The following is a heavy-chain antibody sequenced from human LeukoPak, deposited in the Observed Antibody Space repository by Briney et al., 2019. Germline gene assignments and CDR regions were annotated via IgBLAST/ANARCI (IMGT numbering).Heavy chain of an antibody. CDR1: GFTFSDYY. Sequence: PGGSLRLSCAASGFTFSDYYMSWLRQAPGKGLEWVSFISSSSSYTNYADSVKGRFTISRDNVKKSVYLQMNSLRAEATAVYYCARDIGGYDSKKFDYWGQGTLVTVSS. V-gene: IGHV3-11*05. D-gene: IGHD5-12*01. J-gene: IGHJ4*02. CDR3: ARDIGGYDSKKFDY. CDR2: ISSSSSYT.